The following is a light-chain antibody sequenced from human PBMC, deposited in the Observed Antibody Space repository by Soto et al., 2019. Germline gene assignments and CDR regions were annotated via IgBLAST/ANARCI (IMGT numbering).Light chain of an antibody. J-gene: IGLJ1*01. CDR3: AAWDDSLNGQGV. CDR1: SSNIGSNT. Sequence: QSVLTQPPSVSGTPGQRVTISCSGSSSNIGSNTVNWYQQLPGTAPKLLIYSNSQRPSGVPDRFSGSKSGTSASLAISGLQSEDEADYYCAAWDDSLNGQGVFGTGTKVTVL. CDR2: SNS. V-gene: IGLV1-44*01.